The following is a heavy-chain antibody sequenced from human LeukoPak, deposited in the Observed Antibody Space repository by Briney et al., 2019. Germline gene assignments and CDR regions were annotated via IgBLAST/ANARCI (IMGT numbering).Heavy chain of an antibody. CDR1: GFTFSSYA. CDR2: ISYDGSNK. Sequence: GRSLRLSCAASGFTFSSYATHWVRQAPGKGLEWVAVISYDGSNKCYADSVKGRFTISGDNSKNTLYLQMNSLRAEDTAVYYCARDGRMGDSDEFDYWGQGTLVTVSS. V-gene: IGHV3-30-3*01. J-gene: IGHJ4*02. D-gene: IGHD3-22*01. CDR3: ARDGRMGDSDEFDY.